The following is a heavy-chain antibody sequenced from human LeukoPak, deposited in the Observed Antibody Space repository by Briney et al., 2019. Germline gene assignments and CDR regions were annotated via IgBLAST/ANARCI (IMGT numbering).Heavy chain of an antibody. D-gene: IGHD3-3*01. CDR3: AKAGYYDFWSGYYWNY. CDR1: GFTFSSYG. CDR2: ISGSGGST. Sequence: GGSLRLSCAASGFTFSSYGMHWVRQAPGKGLEWVSAISGSGGSTYYADSVKGRFTISRDNSKNTLYLQMNSLRAEDTAVYYCAKAGYYDFWSGYYWNYWGQGTLVTVSS. V-gene: IGHV3-23*01. J-gene: IGHJ4*02.